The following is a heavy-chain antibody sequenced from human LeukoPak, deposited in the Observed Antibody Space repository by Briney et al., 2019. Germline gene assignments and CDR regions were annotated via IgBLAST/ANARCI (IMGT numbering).Heavy chain of an antibody. CDR2: IYPGDSDT. D-gene: IGHD6-13*01. J-gene: IGHJ5*02. Sequence: GSSLKFSSNGSGYSFTSYWIGWVRQMPGKGLEWMRIIYPGDSDTRYSPSFQGQVTISADKSISTAYLQWSSLKAADTAMYYCARRVAAAGAYNWFDPWGQGTLVTVSS. V-gene: IGHV5-51*01. CDR3: ARRVAAAGAYNWFDP. CDR1: GYSFTSYW.